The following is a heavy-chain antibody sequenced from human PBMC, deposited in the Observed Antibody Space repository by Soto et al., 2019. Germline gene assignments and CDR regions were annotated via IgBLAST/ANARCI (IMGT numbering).Heavy chain of an antibody. CDR3: ARVLLRSMYDSSGFDAFDI. Sequence: ASVKVSCKASGYTFTSYYMHWVRQAPGQGLEWMGIINPSGGSTSYAQKFQGRVTMTRDTSTSTVYMELSSLRSEDTAVYYRARVLLRSMYDSSGFDAFDIWGQGTMVTVSS. CDR2: INPSGGST. V-gene: IGHV1-46*01. D-gene: IGHD3-22*01. J-gene: IGHJ3*02. CDR1: GYTFTSYY.